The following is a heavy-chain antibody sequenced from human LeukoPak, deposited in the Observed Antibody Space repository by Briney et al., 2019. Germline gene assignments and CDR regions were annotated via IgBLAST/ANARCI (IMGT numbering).Heavy chain of an antibody. V-gene: IGHV4-31*03. CDR3: ARVERFGDITYFDY. Sequence: SETLSLTCTVSGGSISSGGYYWSWIRQHPGKGLEWIGYIYYSGSTYYNPSLKSRVTISVDTSKNQFSLKLSSVTAADTAVYYCARVERFGDITYFDYWSQGTLVTVSS. CDR1: GGSISSGGYY. CDR2: IYYSGST. D-gene: IGHD3-10*01. J-gene: IGHJ4*02.